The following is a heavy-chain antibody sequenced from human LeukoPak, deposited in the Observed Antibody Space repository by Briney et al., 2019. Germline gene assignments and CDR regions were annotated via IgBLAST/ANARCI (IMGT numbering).Heavy chain of an antibody. CDR3: ARAKIIVVVPAAIPSYFDY. Sequence: PSETLSLTCTVSGGSLSRGSHYWSWIRQPAGKGLEWIGRIYPSGTTNYNPSLKSRATISVDTSKKQFSLKLSSVTAADTAVYYCARAKIIVVVPAAIPSYFDYWGQGTLVTVSS. J-gene: IGHJ4*02. CDR2: IYPSGTT. D-gene: IGHD2-2*01. CDR1: GGSLSRGSHY. V-gene: IGHV4-61*02.